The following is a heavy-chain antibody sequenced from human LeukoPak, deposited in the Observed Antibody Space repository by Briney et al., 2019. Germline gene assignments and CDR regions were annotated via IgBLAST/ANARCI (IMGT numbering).Heavy chain of an antibody. V-gene: IGHV5-51*01. D-gene: IGHD4-11*01. CDR1: GYRFTRHW. Sequence: GESLKISCKGSGYRFTRHWIGWVRQMPGKGLEWMGIIYPGDSDTRYSPSFQGQVTISADKSISTAYLQWSSLKASDTAMYYCARYSLLPSSTVTTNYYYMDVWGKGTTVTVSS. CDR2: IYPGDSDT. J-gene: IGHJ6*03. CDR3: ARYSLLPSSTVTTNYYYMDV.